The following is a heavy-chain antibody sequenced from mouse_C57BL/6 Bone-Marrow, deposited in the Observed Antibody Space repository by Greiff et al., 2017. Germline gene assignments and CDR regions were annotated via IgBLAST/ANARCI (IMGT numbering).Heavy chain of an antibody. J-gene: IGHJ2*01. CDR3: ARGTGTHSYYFDY. D-gene: IGHD3-3*01. Sequence: QVQLKESGAELVRPGASVKMSCKASGYTFTSYNMHWVKQTPRQGLEWIGAIDPGNGDTSYNQKFKGKATLTVDKSSSTAYMQLSSLTSEDSAVYFCARGTGTHSYYFDYWGQGTTLTVSS. V-gene: IGHV1-12*01. CDR2: IDPGNGDT. CDR1: GYTFTSYN.